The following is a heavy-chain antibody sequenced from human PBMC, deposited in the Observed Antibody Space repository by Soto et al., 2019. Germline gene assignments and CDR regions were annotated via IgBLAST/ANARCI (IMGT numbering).Heavy chain of an antibody. CDR2: IYPGDSDT. D-gene: IGHD4-17*01. V-gene: IGHV5-51*01. CDR1: GYSFTSYW. Sequence: EVQLVQSGAEVKKPGESLKISCKGSGYSFTSYWIGWVRQMPGKGLEWMGIIYPGDSDTRYSPSFQGQVTISADKSISTAYLQWSRLKASDTAMYYCARHETHDGYGGKWENDAFDIWGQGTMVTVSS. J-gene: IGHJ3*02. CDR3: ARHETHDGYGGKWENDAFDI.